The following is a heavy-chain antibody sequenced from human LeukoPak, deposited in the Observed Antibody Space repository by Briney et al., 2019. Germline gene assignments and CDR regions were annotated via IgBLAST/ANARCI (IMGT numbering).Heavy chain of an antibody. CDR1: GGSISSYY. CDR2: ISYSGST. D-gene: IGHD1-1*01. V-gene: IGHV4-59*01. Sequence: SETLSLTCTVSGGSISSYYWSWIRQPPGKGLEWIGYISYSGSTNFNPSLKSRVTISADTSKNQFSLKLSSVTAADTAVYYCAREGTAGTNLNWFDPWGQGTLVTVSS. CDR3: AREGTAGTNLNWFDP. J-gene: IGHJ5*02.